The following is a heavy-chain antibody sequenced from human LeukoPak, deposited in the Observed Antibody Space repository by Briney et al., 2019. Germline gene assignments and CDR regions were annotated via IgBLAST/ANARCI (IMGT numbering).Heavy chain of an antibody. J-gene: IGHJ4*02. CDR3: ASQPAAADVDY. Sequence: GGSLRLSCAASRFTFSNYWMTWVRQAPGKGLEWVANINQDGTKKSYVDSVKCRFTISRDNAKNSLYLQMNSLRADDTGVYYCASQPAAADVDYWGQGALVTVSS. D-gene: IGHD2-2*01. V-gene: IGHV3-7*03. CDR1: RFTFSNYW. CDR2: INQDGTKK.